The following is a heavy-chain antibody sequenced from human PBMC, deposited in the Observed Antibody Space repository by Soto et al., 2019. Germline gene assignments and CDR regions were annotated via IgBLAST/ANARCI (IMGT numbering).Heavy chain of an antibody. CDR2: ISSNGGST. Sequence: GGSLRLSCSASGFTFSSYAMHWVRQAPGKGLEYVSAISSNGGSTYYADSVKGRFTISRDNSKNTLYLQMSSLRAEDTAVYYCVKGYDFWSGYYGGVDYWGQGTLVTVFS. J-gene: IGHJ4*02. D-gene: IGHD3-3*01. V-gene: IGHV3-64D*09. CDR3: VKGYDFWSGYYGGVDY. CDR1: GFTFSSYA.